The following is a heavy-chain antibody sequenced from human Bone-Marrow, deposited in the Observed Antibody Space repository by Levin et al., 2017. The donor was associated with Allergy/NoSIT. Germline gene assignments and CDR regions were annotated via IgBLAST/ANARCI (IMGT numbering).Heavy chain of an antibody. V-gene: IGHV4-39*01. CDR3: AKYISGTYLDY. CDR2: IYNIRST. CDR1: GDSISSTFYY. Sequence: SQTLSLTCTVSGDSISSTFYYWGWIRQPPGKGLEWIGSIYNIRSTNYNPSLKSRVTISVDTSKNQFSLELSSVTAADTAVYYCAKYISGTYLDYWGQGTLVTVSS. D-gene: IGHD3-10*01. J-gene: IGHJ4*02.